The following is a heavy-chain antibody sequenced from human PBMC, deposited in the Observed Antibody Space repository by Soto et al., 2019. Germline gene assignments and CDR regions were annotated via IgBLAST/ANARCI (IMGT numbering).Heavy chain of an antibody. V-gene: IGHV3-7*01. D-gene: IGHD3-22*01. CDR3: GRFSDSSGYFFLCAFDI. Sequence: EVQLVESGGGLVQPGGSLRLSCAASGFTFSSYWMSWVRQAPGKGLEWVASVKQDGSEKYYVDSVKGRFTISRDNAKNSLYLQMNSVRAEDTAVYYCGRFSDSSGYFFLCAFDIWGQGTMVTVSS. CDR2: VKQDGSEK. CDR1: GFTFSSYW. J-gene: IGHJ3*02.